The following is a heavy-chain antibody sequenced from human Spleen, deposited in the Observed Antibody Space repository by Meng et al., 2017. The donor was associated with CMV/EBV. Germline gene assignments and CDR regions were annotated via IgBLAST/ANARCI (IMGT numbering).Heavy chain of an antibody. J-gene: IGHJ4*02. CDR1: GFTFSSYG. Sequence: GGSLRLTCAASGFTFSSYGMHWVRQAPGKGLEWVAFIRYDGSNKYYADSVKGRFTISRDNSKDTVYLQMNNLRTEDTAVYYCARNGMTGNRWGFWGQGTLVTVSS. D-gene: IGHD1-1*01. CDR2: IRYDGSNK. V-gene: IGHV3-30*02. CDR3: ARNGMTGNRWGF.